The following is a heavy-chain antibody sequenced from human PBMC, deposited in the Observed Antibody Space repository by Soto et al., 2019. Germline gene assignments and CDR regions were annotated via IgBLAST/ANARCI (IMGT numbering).Heavy chain of an antibody. D-gene: IGHD2-2*01. Sequence: QVQLVESGGGVVQPGRSLRLSCAASGFTVSHYGMHWVRQAPGKGLAWVATVSYDGGNTYYADSVKGRFTISRDNSRYTLYLQMNSLSAEATAVYYCVRDSRVDVSDDAFDVWGQGTMVTVSA. CDR3: VRDSRVDVSDDAFDV. CDR2: VSYDGGNT. J-gene: IGHJ3*01. CDR1: GFTVSHYG. V-gene: IGHV3-30*03.